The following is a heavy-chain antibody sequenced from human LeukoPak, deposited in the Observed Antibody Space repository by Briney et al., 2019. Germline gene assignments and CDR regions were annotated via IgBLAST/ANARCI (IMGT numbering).Heavy chain of an antibody. CDR1: GYTLTELS. V-gene: IGHV1-24*01. CDR3: ARGFAGYSSSWPRGYYYMDV. J-gene: IGHJ6*03. CDR2: FDPEDGET. Sequence: ASVKVSCKVSGYTLTELSMHWVRQAPGKGLEWMGGFDPEDGETIYAQKFQGRVTMTRDTSISTAYMELSRLRSDDTAVYYCARGFAGYSSSWPRGYYYMDVWGKGTTVTVSS. D-gene: IGHD6-13*01.